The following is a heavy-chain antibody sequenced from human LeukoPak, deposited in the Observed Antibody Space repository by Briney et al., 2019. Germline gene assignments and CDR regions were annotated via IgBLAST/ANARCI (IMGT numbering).Heavy chain of an antibody. CDR3: ARDIWYYDSSGYDPEMYYFDY. V-gene: IGHV1-18*01. CDR2: ISAYNGNI. Sequence: ASVKVSCKASGYTFTSYGISWVRQAPGQGLEWMGWISAYNGNINYAQKLQGRVTMTTDTSTSTAYMELRSLRSDDTAVYYCARDIWYYDSSGYDPEMYYFDYWGQGTLVTVSS. J-gene: IGHJ4*02. CDR1: GYTFTSYG. D-gene: IGHD3-22*01.